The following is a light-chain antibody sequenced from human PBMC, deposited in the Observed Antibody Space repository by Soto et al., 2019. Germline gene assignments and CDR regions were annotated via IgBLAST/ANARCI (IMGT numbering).Light chain of an antibody. V-gene: IGKV1-9*01. CDR2: AAS. Sequence: DIQLTQSPSFLSASVGDRVTITCRASQGISSYLAWYQQKPGKAPKLLLYAASTLQSEVPSRFSGSGSGTEFTLTISSLQPEDFATYYCQQLNSYPETFGQGTKVEIK. CDR1: QGISSY. J-gene: IGKJ1*01. CDR3: QQLNSYPET.